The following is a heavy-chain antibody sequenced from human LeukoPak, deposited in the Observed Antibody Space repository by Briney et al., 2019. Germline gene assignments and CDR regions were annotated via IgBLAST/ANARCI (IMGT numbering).Heavy chain of an antibody. D-gene: IGHD1-26*01. Sequence: PGGSLRLSCEASGFGFSSYGMYWVRQTPDKGLEWVAYLRKGATYSNYADSVRGRFTISRDNSKYTVDLQMTSLRIEDTAVYYCASGGPTRGTLESWGQGTLVTVSS. CDR1: GFGFSSYG. CDR2: LRKGATYS. CDR3: ASGGPTRGTLES. J-gene: IGHJ4*02. V-gene: IGHV3-30*02.